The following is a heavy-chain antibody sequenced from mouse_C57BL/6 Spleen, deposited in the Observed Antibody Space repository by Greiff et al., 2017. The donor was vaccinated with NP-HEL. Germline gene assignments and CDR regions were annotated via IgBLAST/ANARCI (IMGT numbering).Heavy chain of an antibody. V-gene: IGHV1-26*01. Sequence: EVQLQQSGPELVKPGASVKISCKASGYTFTDYYMNWVKQSHGKSLEWIGDINPNNGGTSYNQKFKGKATLTVDKSSSTAYMELRSLTSEDSAVYYCAYSSGFDYWGQGTTLTVSS. CDR1: GYTFTDYY. J-gene: IGHJ2*01. CDR3: AYSSGFDY. D-gene: IGHD3-2*02. CDR2: INPNNGGT.